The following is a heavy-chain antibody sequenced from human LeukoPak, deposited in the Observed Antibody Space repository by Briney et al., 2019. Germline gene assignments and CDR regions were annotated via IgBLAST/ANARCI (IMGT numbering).Heavy chain of an antibody. CDR2: VSGSGDNT. Sequence: GRSLRLSCAASGFTFSSHVMSWVRQAPGEGLEWVSAVSGSGDNTYYADSVKGRFTISRDNSKNTLSLQMNSLRAEDAAVYYCVKFRGIQHYNYHMDVWGKGTTVTVSS. D-gene: IGHD3-10*01. CDR3: VKFRGIQHYNYHMDV. CDR1: GFTFSSHV. V-gene: IGHV3-23*01. J-gene: IGHJ6*03.